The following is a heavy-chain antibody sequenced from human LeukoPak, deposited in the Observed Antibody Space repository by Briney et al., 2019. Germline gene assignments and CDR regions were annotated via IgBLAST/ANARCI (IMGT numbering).Heavy chain of an antibody. CDR2: ISGSGGRT. V-gene: IGHV3-23*01. CDR3: AKGCGGDCYYFDY. J-gene: IGHJ4*02. Sequence: GGSLRLSCAASGFTFSSYAMSWVRQAPGKGLEWVSAISGSGGRTYYADSVKGRFTISRDSSKNTLYLQLNSLRVEDTALYYCAKGCGGDCYYFDYWGQGTQVTVSS. D-gene: IGHD2-21*02. CDR1: GFTFSSYA.